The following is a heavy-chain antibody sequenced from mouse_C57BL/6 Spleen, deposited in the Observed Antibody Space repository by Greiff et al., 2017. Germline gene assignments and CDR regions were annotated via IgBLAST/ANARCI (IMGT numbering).Heavy chain of an antibody. CDR2: IYPSDSET. V-gene: IGHV1-61*01. J-gene: IGHJ2*01. Sequence: QVQLQQPGAELVRPGSSVKLSCKASGYTFTSYWMDWVKQRPGQGLEWIGNIYPSDSETHYNQKFKDKATLTVDKSSSTAYMQLSSLTSEDSAVYYCARPDDYDRWYFDYWGQGTTLTVSS. CDR1: GYTFTSYW. CDR3: ARPDDYDRWYFDY. D-gene: IGHD2-4*01.